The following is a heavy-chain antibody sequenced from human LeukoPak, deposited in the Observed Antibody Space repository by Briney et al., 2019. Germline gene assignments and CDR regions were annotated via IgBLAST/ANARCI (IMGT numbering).Heavy chain of an antibody. CDR2: IYYSGST. J-gene: IGHJ4*02. V-gene: IGHV4-39*07. CDR3: ASVLVALDY. CDR1: GGSISSSSYY. D-gene: IGHD2-8*02. Sequence: SETLSLTCTVSGGSISSSSYYWGWIRQPPGKGLEWIGSIYYSGSTYYNPSLKSRVTISVDTSKNQFSLKLSSVTAADTAVYYCASVLVALDYWGQGTLVTVSS.